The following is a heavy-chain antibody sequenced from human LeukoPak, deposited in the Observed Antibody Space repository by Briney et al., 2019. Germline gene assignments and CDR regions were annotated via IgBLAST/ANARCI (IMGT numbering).Heavy chain of an antibody. CDR2: INSDASSS. J-gene: IGHJ6*02. CDR3: ARDSGYSSGWYDDHYYYGMDV. V-gene: IGHV3-74*01. D-gene: IGHD6-19*01. Sequence: GGSLRLSCAASGFTFSSYWMHWVRQAPGKGLVWVSRINSDASSSTYADSVKGRFTISRDNAKNTLYLQMNSLRAEDTAVYYCARDSGYSSGWYDDHYYYGMDVWGQGTTVTVSS. CDR1: GFTFSSYW.